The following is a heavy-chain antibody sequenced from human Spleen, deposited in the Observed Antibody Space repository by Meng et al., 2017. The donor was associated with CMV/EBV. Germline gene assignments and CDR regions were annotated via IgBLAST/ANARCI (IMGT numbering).Heavy chain of an antibody. Sequence: ASVKVSCKASGYTFTSYGISWVRQAPGQGLEWMGWISAYNGNTNYAQKLQGRVTMTTDTSTSTAYMELRSLRSDDTAVYYCASVLDYGHEFDYWGQGTLVTVSS. CDR1: GYTFTSYG. V-gene: IGHV1-18*01. J-gene: IGHJ4*02. D-gene: IGHD4-17*01. CDR2: ISAYNGNT. CDR3: ASVLDYGHEFDY.